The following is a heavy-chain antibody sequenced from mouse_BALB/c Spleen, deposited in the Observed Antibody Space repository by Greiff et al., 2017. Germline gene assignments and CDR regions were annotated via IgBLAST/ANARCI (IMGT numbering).Heavy chain of an antibody. CDR2: ISTYYGDA. V-gene: IGHV1S137*01. CDR3: AGGRNYAIDY. Sequence: VQLQQSGAELVRPGVSVKISCKGSGYTFTDYAMHWVKQSHAKSLEWIGVISTYYGDASYNQKFKGKATMTVDKSSSTAYMELARLTSEDSAIYYCAGGRNYAIDYWGQGTSVTVSS. CDR1: GYTFTDYA. J-gene: IGHJ4*01.